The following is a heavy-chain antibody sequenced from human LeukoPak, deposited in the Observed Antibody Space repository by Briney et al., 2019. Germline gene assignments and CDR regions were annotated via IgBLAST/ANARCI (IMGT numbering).Heavy chain of an antibody. CDR1: GGSISSYY. Sequence: SETLSLTCTVSGGSISSYYWSWIRQPPGKGLEWIGYIYYSGSTNYNPSLKSRVTISVDTSKNQFSLKLSSVTAADTAVYYCARANSYYYGSGSPQWGSWFDPWGQGTLVTVSS. CDR2: IYYSGST. V-gene: IGHV4-59*08. D-gene: IGHD3-10*01. CDR3: ARANSYYYGSGSPQWGSWFDP. J-gene: IGHJ5*02.